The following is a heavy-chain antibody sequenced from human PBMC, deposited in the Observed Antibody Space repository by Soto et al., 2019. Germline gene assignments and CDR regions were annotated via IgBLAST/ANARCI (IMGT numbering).Heavy chain of an antibody. CDR3: AKDLGMSNDYLDY. CDR1: GFTFSSYG. D-gene: IGHD7-27*01. J-gene: IGHJ4*02. CDR2: ISYDGSNK. Sequence: QVQLVESGGGVVQPGRSLRLSCAASGFTFSSYGMHWVRQAPGKGLEWVAVISYDGSNKYYADSVRGRFTISRDTSNNTLYLQMNSLRAGDTAVYYCAKDLGMSNDYLDYWGQGTLVTVSS. V-gene: IGHV3-30*18.